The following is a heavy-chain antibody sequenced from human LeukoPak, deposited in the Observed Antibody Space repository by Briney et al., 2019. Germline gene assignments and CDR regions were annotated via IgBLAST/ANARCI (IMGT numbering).Heavy chain of an antibody. D-gene: IGHD3-10*01. CDR3: VRVGLPGNDAFDV. V-gene: IGHV3-72*01. Sequence: GGSLRLSCAASGFTFSDHHMDWVRQAPGKGLEWVGRSRRKRQNYGTEYASSVKGRFTLSRDDSKNTLFLQMKSLKTEDTAMYYCVRVGLPGNDAFDVWGQGTMVTTSS. CDR2: SRRKRQNYGT. J-gene: IGHJ3*01. CDR1: GFTFSDHH.